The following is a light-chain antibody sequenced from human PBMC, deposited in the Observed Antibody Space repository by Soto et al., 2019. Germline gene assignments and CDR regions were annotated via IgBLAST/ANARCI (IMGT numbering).Light chain of an antibody. CDR3: QQYYDTRRT. V-gene: IGKV4-1*01. CDR1: RSVLYSSNNKTY. J-gene: IGKJ1*01. CDR2: WAS. Sequence: DIVMTQSPDSLSVSLGERATINCKSSRSVLYSSNNKTYLAWYQQKPGQPPKLLIHWASTRESGVPDRFSGSGSGTDFTLTISSLQTEDVAVYYCQQYYDTRRTFGQGTKVEIK.